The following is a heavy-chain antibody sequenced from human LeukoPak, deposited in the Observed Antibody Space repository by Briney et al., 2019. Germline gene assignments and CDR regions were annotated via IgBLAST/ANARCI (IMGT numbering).Heavy chain of an antibody. V-gene: IGHV3-21*04. CDR2: ISSSSSYI. J-gene: IGHJ4*02. CDR1: GFTFSSYS. CDR3: AKDPWELLTVFDY. Sequence: GGSLRLSCAASGFTFSSYSMNWVRQAPGKGLEWVSSISSSSSYIYYADSVKGRFTISRDNAKNSLYLQMNSLRAEDTAVYYCAKDPWELLTVFDYWGQGTLVTVSS. D-gene: IGHD1-26*01.